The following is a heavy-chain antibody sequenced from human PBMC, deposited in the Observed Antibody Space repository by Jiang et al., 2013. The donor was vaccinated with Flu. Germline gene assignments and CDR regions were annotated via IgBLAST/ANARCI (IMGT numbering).Heavy chain of an antibody. V-gene: IGHV1-18*04. CDR1: GYTFTSYG. Sequence: SCKASGYTFTSYGISWVRQAPGQGLEWMGWISAYNGNTNYAQKLQGRVTMTTDTSTSTAYMELRSLRSDDTAVYYCAREPYYDSSGYSPVDYWGQGTLVTVSS. J-gene: IGHJ4*02. CDR3: AREPYYDSSGYSPVDY. D-gene: IGHD3-22*01. CDR2: ISAYNGNT.